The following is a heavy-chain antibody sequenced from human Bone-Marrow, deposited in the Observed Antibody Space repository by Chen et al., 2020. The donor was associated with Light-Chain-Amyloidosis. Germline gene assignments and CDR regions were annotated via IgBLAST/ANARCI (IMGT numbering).Heavy chain of an antibody. D-gene: IGHD3-10*01. CDR1: GFMFSSYW. J-gene: IGHJ4*02. V-gene: IGHV3-7*03. Sequence: EVELVESGGGLVQPGASLRLSCAASGFMFSSYWMSWVRQAPGKGPEWVANIKQDGTEEHYVDSVKGRFTISRDSAKNEVYLQMNSLRAEDTAIYYCARDAFGSASSYPTNFDKWGQGTLVTVSS. CDR2: IKQDGTEE. CDR3: ARDAFGSASSYPTNFDK.